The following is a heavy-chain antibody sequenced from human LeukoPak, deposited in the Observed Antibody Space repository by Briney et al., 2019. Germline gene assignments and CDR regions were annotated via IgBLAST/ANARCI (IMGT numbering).Heavy chain of an antibody. D-gene: IGHD2-2*01. J-gene: IGHJ5*02. CDR2: ISGSGGST. CDR1: GFTFSSYA. CDR3: AKALFHCGSSTSCTQEWFDP. V-gene: IGHV3-23*01. Sequence: PGGSLRLSCAASGFTFSSYAMSWVRQAPGKGLEWVSAISGSGGSTYYADSVKGRFTISRDNSKNTLYLQMNSLRAEDTAVYYCAKALFHCGSSTSCTQEWFDPWGQGTLVTVSS.